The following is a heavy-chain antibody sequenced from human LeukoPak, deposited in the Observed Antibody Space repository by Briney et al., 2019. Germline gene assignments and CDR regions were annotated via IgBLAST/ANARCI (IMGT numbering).Heavy chain of an antibody. CDR2: IYYSGST. CDR1: GGSISSYY. D-gene: IGHD2-15*01. V-gene: IGHV4-59*12. Sequence: SETLSLTCTVSGGSISSYYWSWIRQPPGKGLEWIGYIYYSGSTNYNPSLKSRVTISVDTSKNQFSLKLSSVTAADTAVYYCARDPCGSCRNNWFDPWGQGTLVTVSS. CDR3: ARDPCGSCRNNWFDP. J-gene: IGHJ5*02.